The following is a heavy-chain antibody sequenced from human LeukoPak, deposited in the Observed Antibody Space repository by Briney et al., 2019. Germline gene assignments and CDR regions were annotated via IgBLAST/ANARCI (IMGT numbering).Heavy chain of an antibody. V-gene: IGHV3-11*06. J-gene: IGHJ4*02. CDR1: GFTFSDYY. CDR2: ISGSSGYT. CDR3: ARGTGTTAYFDY. Sequence: GGSLRLSCAASGFTFSDYYMSWIRQAPGKGLEWVSYISGSSGYTKYADSVKGRFTISRDNAKNSLYLQVNSLRAEDAAAYYCARGTGTTAYFDYWGQGTLVTVSS. D-gene: IGHD1-1*01.